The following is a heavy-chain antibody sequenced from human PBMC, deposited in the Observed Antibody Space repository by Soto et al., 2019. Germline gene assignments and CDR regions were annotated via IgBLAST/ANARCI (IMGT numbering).Heavy chain of an antibody. D-gene: IGHD5-12*01. CDR2: INHSGST. V-gene: IGHV4-34*01. CDR1: GGSFSGYY. CDR3: ARGGLRRWLQFGSGHWFDP. J-gene: IGHJ5*02. Sequence: SETLSLTCAVYGGSFSGYYWSGIRQPPGKGLEWIGEINHSGSTNYNPSLKSRVTISVDTSKNQFSLKLSSVTAADTAVYYCARGGLRRWLQFGSGHWFDPWGQGTLVTVSS.